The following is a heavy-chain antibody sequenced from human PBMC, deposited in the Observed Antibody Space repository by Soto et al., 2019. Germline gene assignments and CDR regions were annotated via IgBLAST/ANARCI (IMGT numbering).Heavy chain of an antibody. J-gene: IGHJ4*02. CDR1: GGSISSGGYY. CDR3: ARGTGSTGRFDY. Sequence: TLSLTCTVSGGSISSGGYYWSWIRQHPGKGLEWIGYIYYSGSTYYNPSLKSRVTISVDTSKNQFSLKLSSVTAADTAVYYCARGTGSTGRFDYWGQGTLVTVSS. D-gene: IGHD4-17*01. V-gene: IGHV4-31*03. CDR2: IYYSGST.